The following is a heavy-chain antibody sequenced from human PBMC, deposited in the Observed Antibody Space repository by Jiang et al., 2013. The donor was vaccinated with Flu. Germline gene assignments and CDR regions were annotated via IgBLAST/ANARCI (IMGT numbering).Heavy chain of an antibody. CDR2: SGGST. J-gene: IGHJ3*02. V-gene: IGHV3-66*04. CDR3: AKLGSGYNTAAFDI. D-gene: IGHD3-22*01. Sequence: SGGSTYYADSVKGRFTISRDNSKNTLYLQMNSLRAEDTAVYYCAKLGSGYNTAAFDIWGQGTMVTVSS.